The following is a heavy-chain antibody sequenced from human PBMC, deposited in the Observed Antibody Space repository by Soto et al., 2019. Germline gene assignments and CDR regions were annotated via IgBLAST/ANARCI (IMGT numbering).Heavy chain of an antibody. V-gene: IGHV1-2*04. CDR1: GYTFTGYY. J-gene: IGHJ6*02. CDR2: INPNSGGT. D-gene: IGHD6-13*01. Sequence: ASVKVSCKASGYTFTGYYMHWVRQAPGQGLEWMGWINPNSGGTNYAQKFQGWVTMTRDTSISTAYMELSRLRSDDTAVYYCARVEAAAGVQNYYGMDVWGQGTTVTVSS. CDR3: ARVEAAAGVQNYYGMDV.